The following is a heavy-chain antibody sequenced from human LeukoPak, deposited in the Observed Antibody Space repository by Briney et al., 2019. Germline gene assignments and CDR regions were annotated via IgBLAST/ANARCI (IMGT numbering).Heavy chain of an antibody. CDR3: TRGYYGSSAYLDY. J-gene: IGHJ4*02. D-gene: IGHD3-22*01. Sequence: GGSLRLSCTASGFTFGEYSMNWVRQAPGKGLEWVGFIRTTVYGRTTEYAASVKGRFTISRDDFKNIAYLQMNSLKTEDTAVYYCTRGYYGSSAYLDYWGQGTLVTVSS. CDR2: IRTTVYGRTT. V-gene: IGHV3-49*04. CDR1: GFTFGEYS.